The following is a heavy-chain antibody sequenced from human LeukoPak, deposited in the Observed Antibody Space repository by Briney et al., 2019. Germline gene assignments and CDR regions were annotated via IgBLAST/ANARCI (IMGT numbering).Heavy chain of an antibody. Sequence: PSETLSLTCAVYGGSFSGYYWSWIRQPPGKGLEWIGEINHSGSTNYNPSLKSRATISADTSKNQFSLKLSSVTAADTAVYYCARGQVVTGFDYWGQGTLVTVSS. CDR1: GGSFSGYY. CDR2: INHSGST. V-gene: IGHV4-34*01. D-gene: IGHD2-21*02. J-gene: IGHJ4*02. CDR3: ARGQVVTGFDY.